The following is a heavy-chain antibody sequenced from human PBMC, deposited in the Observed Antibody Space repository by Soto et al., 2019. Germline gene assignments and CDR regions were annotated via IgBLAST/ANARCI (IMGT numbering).Heavy chain of an antibody. V-gene: IGHV3-11*01. CDR1: GFTFSDYY. Sequence: QVQLVESGGGLVKPGGSLRLSCAASGFTFSDYYISWIRQAPGKGLEWVSYISSRSSTIFYSDSVKGRFTISRDNVKNALYLQMNSLRAEDTAVYYCASGTNGAFFVYWVQGILVTVSS. J-gene: IGHJ4*02. D-gene: IGHD2-8*01. CDR3: ASGTNGAFFVY. CDR2: ISSRSSTI.